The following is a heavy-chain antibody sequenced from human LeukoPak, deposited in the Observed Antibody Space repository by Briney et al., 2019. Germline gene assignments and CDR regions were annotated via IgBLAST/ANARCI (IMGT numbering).Heavy chain of an antibody. J-gene: IGHJ6*03. Sequence: ASVKVSCKASGYTFTSYAMNWVRQAPGQGLEWMGWINTNTGNPTYAQGFTGRFVFSLDTSVSTAYLQISSLKAEDTAVYYCARGPTGTTYYYYYMDVWGKGTTVTVSS. CDR2: INTNTGNP. V-gene: IGHV7-4-1*02. CDR3: ARGPTGTTYYYYYMDV. D-gene: IGHD1-1*01. CDR1: GYTFTSYA.